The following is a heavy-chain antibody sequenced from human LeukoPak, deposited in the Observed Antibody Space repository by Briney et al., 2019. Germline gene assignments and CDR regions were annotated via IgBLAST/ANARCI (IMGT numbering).Heavy chain of an antibody. CDR3: AKGSFSGWGHFDY. D-gene: IGHD6-19*01. CDR2: ISDGGGTI. V-gene: IGHV3-23*01. Sequence: PGGSLRLSCAASGFTFSNYVMSWVRQAPGKGLVWVSVISDGGGTIFYTDSVKGRFTISRDNSKNTLYLQMNSLRDEDTAIYYCAKGSFSGWGHFDYWGQGALVTVSS. J-gene: IGHJ4*02. CDR1: GFTFSNYV.